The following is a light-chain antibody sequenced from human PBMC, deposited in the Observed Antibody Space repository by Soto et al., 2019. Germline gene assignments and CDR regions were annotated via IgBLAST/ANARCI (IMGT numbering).Light chain of an antibody. CDR1: QSVSSSY. Sequence: IVLTQSPGTLSLSPGEGATLSCRASQSVSSSYLAWYQQKPGQAPRLLIYDASNRATDIPARFSGSGSGTDFTLTISSLEPEDFAVYYCQQRSNWTPITFGQGTRLEI. CDR2: DAS. CDR3: QQRSNWTPIT. V-gene: IGKV3D-20*02. J-gene: IGKJ5*01.